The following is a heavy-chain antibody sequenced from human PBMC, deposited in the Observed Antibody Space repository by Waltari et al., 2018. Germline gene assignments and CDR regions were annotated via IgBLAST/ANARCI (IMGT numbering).Heavy chain of an antibody. Sequence: TVSSNYMSWVRQAPGKGLEWVSVIYSGGSTYYADSVKGRFTISRDNSKNTLYLQMNSLRAEDTAVYYCARAVRGVDYWGQGTLVTVSS. V-gene: IGHV3-53*01. CDR2: IYSGGST. CDR3: ARAVRGVDY. CDR1: TVSSNY. D-gene: IGHD3-16*02. J-gene: IGHJ4*02.